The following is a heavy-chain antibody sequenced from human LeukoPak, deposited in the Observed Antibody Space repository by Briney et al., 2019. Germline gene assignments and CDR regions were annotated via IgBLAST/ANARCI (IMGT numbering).Heavy chain of an antibody. D-gene: IGHD5-12*01. CDR2: IYYSGST. J-gene: IGHJ4*02. CDR1: GGSISSYY. Sequence: PSETLSLTCTVSGGSISSYYWSWIRQPPGKGLEWIGYIYYSGSTNYNPSLKSRVTISVDTSKNQFSLKLSSVTAADTAVYYCARDRGYLEYWGQGTLVTVSS. V-gene: IGHV4-59*01. CDR3: ARDRGYLEY.